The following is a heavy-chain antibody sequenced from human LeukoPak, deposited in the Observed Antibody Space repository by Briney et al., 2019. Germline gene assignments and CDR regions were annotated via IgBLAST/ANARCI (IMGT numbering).Heavy chain of an antibody. CDR2: FDPEDGET. J-gene: IGHJ6*02. V-gene: IGHV1-24*01. D-gene: IGHD3-9*01. Sequence: ASVKVSCKVSGYTLTELSMHWVRQAPGKGLEWMGGFDPEDGETIYAQKFQGRVTMTEDTSTDTAYMELSSLRSEDTAVYYCATGITIFYGMDVWGQGTTVTVSS. CDR1: GYTLTELS. CDR3: ATGITIFYGMDV.